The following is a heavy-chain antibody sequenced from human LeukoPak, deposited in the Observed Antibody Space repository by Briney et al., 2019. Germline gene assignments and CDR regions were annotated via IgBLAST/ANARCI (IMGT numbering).Heavy chain of an antibody. Sequence: GGSLRLSCAASGFTFDDYGMSWVRQAPGKGLEWVSGINWNGGSTGYADSVKGRFTISRDNAKNSLYLQMNSLRAEDTALYYCGRGVGTTFDFWGGYYHFFGSFDIWGQGTMVTVSS. CDR1: GFTFDDYG. CDR3: GRGVGTTFDFWGGYYHFFGSFDI. CDR2: INWNGGST. V-gene: IGHV3-20*04. J-gene: IGHJ3*02. D-gene: IGHD3-3*01.